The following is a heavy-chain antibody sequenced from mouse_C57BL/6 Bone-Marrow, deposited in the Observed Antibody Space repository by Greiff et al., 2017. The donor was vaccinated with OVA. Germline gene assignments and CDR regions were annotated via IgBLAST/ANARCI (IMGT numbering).Heavy chain of an antibody. Sequence: EVKVEESGGGLVKPGGSLKLSCAASGFTFSSYTMSWVRQTPEKRLEWVATISGGGGNTYYPDSVKGRFTISRDNAKNTLYLQMSSLRSEDTALYYCARPVYYYGPAWFAYWGQGTLVTVSA. V-gene: IGHV5-9*01. CDR1: GFTFSSYT. CDR3: ARPVYYYGPAWFAY. D-gene: IGHD1-1*01. J-gene: IGHJ3*01. CDR2: ISGGGGNT.